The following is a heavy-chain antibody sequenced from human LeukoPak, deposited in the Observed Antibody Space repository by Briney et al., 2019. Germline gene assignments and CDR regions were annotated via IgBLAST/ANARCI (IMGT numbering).Heavy chain of an antibody. J-gene: IGHJ4*02. D-gene: IGHD3-3*01. V-gene: IGHV4-34*01. Sequence: PSETLSLTCAVYGGSFSGYYWSWIRQPPGKGLEWIGEINHSGSTNYNPSLKSRVTITVDSSKNQFSLKLSSVTAADTAVYYCARQGSGYYLYYFDYWGQGTLVTVSS. CDR3: ARQGSGYYLYYFDY. CDR2: INHSGST. CDR1: GGSFSGYY.